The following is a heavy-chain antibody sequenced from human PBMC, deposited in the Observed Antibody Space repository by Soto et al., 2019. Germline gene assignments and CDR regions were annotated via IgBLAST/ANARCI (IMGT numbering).Heavy chain of an antibody. CDR3: AGENYYDSSGYEGAFDI. CDR2: ISAYNGNT. D-gene: IGHD3-22*01. V-gene: IGHV1-18*04. Sequence: ASVKVSCKASGYTFTSYGISWVRQAPGQGLEWMGWISAYNGNTNYAQKLQGRVTMTTDTSTSTAYMELRSLRSDDTAVYYCAGENYYDSSGYEGAFDIWGQGTMVTVSS. CDR1: GYTFTSYG. J-gene: IGHJ3*02.